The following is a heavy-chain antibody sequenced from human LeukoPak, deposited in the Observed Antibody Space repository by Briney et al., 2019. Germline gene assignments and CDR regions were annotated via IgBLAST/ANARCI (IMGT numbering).Heavy chain of an antibody. CDR3: ASSRTYSSSLYYDY. CDR2: ISSSSSYI. Sequence: GGSLRLSCAASGFTFSSYSMNWVRQAPGKGLDWVSSISSSSSYIYYADSVKGRFTISRDNAKNSLYLQMNSLRAEDTAVYYCASSRTYSSSLYYDYWGQGTLVTVSS. V-gene: IGHV3-21*01. CDR1: GFTFSSYS. D-gene: IGHD6-6*01. J-gene: IGHJ4*02.